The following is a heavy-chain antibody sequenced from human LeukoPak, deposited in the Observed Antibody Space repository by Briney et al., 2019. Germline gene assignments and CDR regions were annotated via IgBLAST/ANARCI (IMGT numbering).Heavy chain of an antibody. CDR3: AKDSRIAAAGTPSDWFDP. D-gene: IGHD6-13*01. CDR2: ISGSGGST. Sequence: GGSLRLSCAASGFTFTSFAMSWVRQAPGKGLEWASAISGSGGSTYYADSVKGRFTISRDNSRNTLYLQMNSLRAEDTAVYYCAKDSRIAAAGTPSDWFDPWGQGTLVTVSS. V-gene: IGHV3-23*01. CDR1: GFTFTSFA. J-gene: IGHJ5*02.